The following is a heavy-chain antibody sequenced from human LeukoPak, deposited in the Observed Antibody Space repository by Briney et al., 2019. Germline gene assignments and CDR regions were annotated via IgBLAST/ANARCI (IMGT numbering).Heavy chain of an antibody. J-gene: IGHJ5*02. CDR2: IYTSGST. CDR3: ARDITARSLLRFLEWLYGNWFDP. CDR1: GGSISSYY. V-gene: IGHV4-4*07. Sequence: SETLSLTCTVSGGSISSYYWSWIRQPAGKGLEWIGRIYTSGSTNYNHSLKSRVTMSEDTSKNQCSLKLSSVTAADTAVYYCARDITARSLLRFLEWLYGNWFDPWGQGTLVTVSS. D-gene: IGHD3-3*01.